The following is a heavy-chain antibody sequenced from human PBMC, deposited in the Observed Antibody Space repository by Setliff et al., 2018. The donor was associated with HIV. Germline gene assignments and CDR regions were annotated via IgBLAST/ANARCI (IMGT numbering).Heavy chain of an antibody. CDR1: GGSISSGDYY. D-gene: IGHD3-10*01. J-gene: IGHJ2*01. CDR2: IYNSGST. CDR3: ARETNASGSLTAYWYFDL. Sequence: PSETLSLTCDVSGGSISSGDYYWTWIRQPPGKGLEWIGYIYNSGSTYYEPSPRGRVTISIDRSKNQFSLKLNSVTAADTAVYYCARETNASGSLTAYWYFDLWGRGTLVTVSS. V-gene: IGHV4-30-4*08.